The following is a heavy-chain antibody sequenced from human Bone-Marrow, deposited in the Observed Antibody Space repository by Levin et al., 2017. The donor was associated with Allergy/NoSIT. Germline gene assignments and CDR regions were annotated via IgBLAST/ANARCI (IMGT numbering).Heavy chain of an antibody. CDR2: IIPIFGTA. Sequence: SVKVSCKASGGTFSSYAISWVRQAPGQGLEWMGGIIPIFGTANYAQKFQGRVTITADESTSTAYMELSSLRSEDTAVYYCARDGRWNYVAYYYYGMDVWGQGTTVTVSS. D-gene: IGHD1-7*01. V-gene: IGHV1-69*13. CDR3: ARDGRWNYVAYYYYGMDV. J-gene: IGHJ6*02. CDR1: GGTFSSYA.